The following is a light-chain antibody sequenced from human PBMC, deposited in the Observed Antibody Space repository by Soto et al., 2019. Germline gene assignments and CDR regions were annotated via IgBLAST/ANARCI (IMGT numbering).Light chain of an antibody. CDR1: QIIGNY. Sequence: DIQMTQSPSSLSASVGDRVTITCRASQIIGNYLNWYQQKPGKAPKFLIYAASTLQSGVPSRFSGNGSGTDFTLTINSLQPEDFATYYCQQTYNTPFTFGPGTKVDIK. CDR2: AAS. J-gene: IGKJ3*01. CDR3: QQTYNTPFT. V-gene: IGKV1-39*01.